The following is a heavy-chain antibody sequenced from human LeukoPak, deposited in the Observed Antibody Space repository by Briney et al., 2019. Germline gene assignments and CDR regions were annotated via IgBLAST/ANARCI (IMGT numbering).Heavy chain of an antibody. CDR2: FKSDGSNI. J-gene: IGHJ4*02. CDR3: ASVYDSSGYNYGDLGY. D-gene: IGHD3-22*01. CDR1: GLTLVTYW. V-gene: IGHV3-74*01. Sequence: TGGSLRLSWAASGLTLVTYWMRWLRQPPGKGLVWVSRFKSDGSNIRYADSVQGRFTISRDNAKNTLYLQMNSLRAEDTAVYYCASVYDSSGYNYGDLGYWGQGTLVTVSS.